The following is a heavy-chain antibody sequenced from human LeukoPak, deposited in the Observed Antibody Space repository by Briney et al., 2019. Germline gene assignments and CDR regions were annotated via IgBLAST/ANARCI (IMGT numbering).Heavy chain of an antibody. V-gene: IGHV3-9*03. J-gene: IGHJ5*02. CDR3: AKASGSSWHSNWFDP. D-gene: IGHD6-13*01. Sequence: PGRSLRLSCAASGFTFDDYAMHWVRQAPGKGLEWVSGISWNSGSIGYADSVKGRFTISRDNAKNSLYLKMNSLRAEDMALYYCAKASGSSWHSNWFDPWGQGTLVTVSS. CDR2: ISWNSGSI. CDR1: GFTFDDYA.